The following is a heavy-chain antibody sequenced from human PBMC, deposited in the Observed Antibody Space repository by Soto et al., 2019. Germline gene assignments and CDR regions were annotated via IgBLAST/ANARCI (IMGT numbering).Heavy chain of an antibody. D-gene: IGHD6-13*01. CDR2: ISATGTTT. J-gene: IGHJ4*02. V-gene: IGHV3-23*01. CDR1: EFSFSSYA. CDR3: AIYSSPFDY. Sequence: EVQLMESGGGLVQPGGSLRLSCAASEFSFSSYALNWVRQAPGKGLEWVSAISATGTTTYYADSVKGRFTISRDNSKRTLFLQMDSLSPEDTAVYYCAIYSSPFDYWGQGTLVTVSS.